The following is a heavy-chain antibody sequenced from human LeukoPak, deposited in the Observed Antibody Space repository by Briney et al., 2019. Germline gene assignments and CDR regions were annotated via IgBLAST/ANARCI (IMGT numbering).Heavy chain of an antibody. J-gene: IGHJ6*03. V-gene: IGHV3-30*02. CDR3: AKDGYYYDSSGYYNYYYYMDV. CDR1: GFTFSSYG. Sequence: PGGSLRLSCAASGFTFSSYGMHWVHQAPGKGLEWVAFIRYDGSNKYYADSVKGRFTISRDNSKNTLYLQMNSLRAEDTAVYYCAKDGYYYDSSGYYNYYYYMDVWGKGTTVTVSS. CDR2: IRYDGSNK. D-gene: IGHD3-22*01.